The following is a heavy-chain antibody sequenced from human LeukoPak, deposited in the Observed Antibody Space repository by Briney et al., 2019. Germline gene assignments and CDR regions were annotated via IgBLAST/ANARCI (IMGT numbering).Heavy chain of an antibody. Sequence: ASVKVSCKASGGTXSSYAISWVRQAPGQGLEWMGGMIPIFGTANYAQKFQGRVAITADESTSTAYMELSSLRSEDTAVYYCASGEEDIVVVPAAMDYYYYGMDVWGQGTTVTVSS. J-gene: IGHJ6*02. D-gene: IGHD2-2*01. V-gene: IGHV1-69*13. CDR3: ASGEEDIVVVPAAMDYYYYGMDV. CDR2: MIPIFGTA. CDR1: GGTXSSYA.